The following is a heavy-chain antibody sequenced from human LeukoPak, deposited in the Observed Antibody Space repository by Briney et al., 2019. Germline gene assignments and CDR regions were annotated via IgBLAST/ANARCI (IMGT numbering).Heavy chain of an antibody. V-gene: IGHV4-34*01. J-gene: IGHJ3*02. CDR2: INHSGST. CDR1: GGSFSGYY. D-gene: IGHD2-8*02. CDR3: ARAWSRVDPFDM. Sequence: SETLSLTCAVYGGSFSGYYWSWIRQPPGKGLEWIGEINHSGSTNYNPSLKSRVTISVDTSKNQFSLKLSSVTAADTAVYYCARAWSRVDPFDMWGQGTMVTVSS.